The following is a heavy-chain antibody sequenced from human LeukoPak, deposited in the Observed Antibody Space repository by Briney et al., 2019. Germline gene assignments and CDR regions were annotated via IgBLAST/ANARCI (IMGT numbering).Heavy chain of an antibody. D-gene: IGHD3-10*01. CDR3: ARVRYYYGSGSYYNPFDY. CDR1: GFTFSSYA. V-gene: IGHV3-30-3*01. CDR2: ISYDGSNK. Sequence: HPGGSLRLSCAASGFTFSSYAMHWVRQAPGKGLEWVAVISYDGSNKYYADSVKGRFTISRDNSKNTLYLQMNSPRAEDTAVYYCARVRYYYGSGSYYNPFDYWGQGTLVTVSS. J-gene: IGHJ4*02.